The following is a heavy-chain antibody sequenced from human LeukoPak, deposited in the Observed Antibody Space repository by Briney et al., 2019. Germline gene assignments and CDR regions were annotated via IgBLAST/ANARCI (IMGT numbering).Heavy chain of an antibody. V-gene: IGHV3-23*01. J-gene: IGHJ4*02. CDR2: IFGSGGST. CDR1: GFTFSSYA. CDR3: AKTTTGYSSGRFPGWPVDY. D-gene: IGHD6-19*01. Sequence: GGPLRLSCAASGFTFSSYAMYWVRQAPGKGLEWVSGIFGSGGSTHYADSVKGRFTISRDNSKNTVYLQTNSLRAEDTAVYYCAKTTTGYSSGRFPGWPVDYWGQGTLVTVSS.